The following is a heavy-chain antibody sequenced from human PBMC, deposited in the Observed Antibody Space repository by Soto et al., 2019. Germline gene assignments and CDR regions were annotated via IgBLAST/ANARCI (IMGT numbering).Heavy chain of an antibody. J-gene: IGHJ2*01. V-gene: IGHV1-3*05. CDR1: GYTFTSYA. CDR3: ARAPSWWPFDL. Sequence: QVQLVQSGAEEKKPGASVKVSCKASGYTFTSYAINWVRQAPGQRLEWMGWINAGNGNTKYSQKFQGRVTITRDTAATTGYMELSRLRSEDTAVYYYARAPSWWPFDLWGRGTLVTVSS. D-gene: IGHD2-15*01. CDR2: INAGNGNT.